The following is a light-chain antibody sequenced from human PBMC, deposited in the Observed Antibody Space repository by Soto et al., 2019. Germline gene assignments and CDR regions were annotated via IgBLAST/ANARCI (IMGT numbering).Light chain of an antibody. CDR2: GAS. Sequence: EIVLTQSPVTLSLSPGERATLSCRASQSVSSSYLAWYQQKPGQAPRLLIYGASTRATGIPDRFSGSGSGTDFTLTSSRLDAEDVAVYYCQQYGTSLPFGQGTRLEIK. CDR3: QQYGTSLP. CDR1: QSVSSSY. J-gene: IGKJ5*01. V-gene: IGKV3-20*01.